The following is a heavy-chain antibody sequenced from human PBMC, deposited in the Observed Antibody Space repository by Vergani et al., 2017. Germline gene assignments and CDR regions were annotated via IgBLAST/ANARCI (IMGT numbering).Heavy chain of an antibody. D-gene: IGHD2-8*01. CDR1: GFTFSSYA. V-gene: IGHV3-64*07. Sequence: EVQLVESGGGLVQPGGSLRLSCAASGFTFSSYAMHWVRQAPGKGLEYVSAISSNGGSTYYADSVKGRFTISRDNSKNTLYRQMGSLRAEDMAVYYCARGRDCTNGVCYRFDYWGQGTLVTVSS. CDR3: ARGRDCTNGVCYRFDY. J-gene: IGHJ4*02. CDR2: ISSNGGST.